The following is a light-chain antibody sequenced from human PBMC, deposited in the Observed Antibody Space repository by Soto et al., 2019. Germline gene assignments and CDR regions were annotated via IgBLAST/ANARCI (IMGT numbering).Light chain of an antibody. Sequence: QSALTQPASVSGSPGQSITISCTGTSSDVGGYNYVSWFQQHPGKAPKLMIYEVSNRPSGVSNRFSGSKSRNTASLTISGLQAEDEAGYYCSSYTSTYTVIFGGGTKVTVL. CDR3: SSYTSTYTVI. J-gene: IGLJ2*01. CDR1: SSDVGGYNY. V-gene: IGLV2-14*03. CDR2: EVS.